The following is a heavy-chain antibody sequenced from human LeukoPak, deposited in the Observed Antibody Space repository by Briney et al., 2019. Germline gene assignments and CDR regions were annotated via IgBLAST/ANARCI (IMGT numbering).Heavy chain of an antibody. CDR3: ARGGRSYYDSSGYYPFDY. CDR2: SSYSGSS. D-gene: IGHD3-22*01. J-gene: IGHJ4*02. CDR1: GGSIGTNY. V-gene: IGHV4-59*01. Sequence: ASETLSLTCSVSGGSIGTNYWSWIRQVPGKGLEGIGYSSYSGSSNYNPSLKSRVTISVDTSKTQFSLYLNSVTAADTAVYYCARGGRSYYDSSGYYPFDYWGQGTLVTVSS.